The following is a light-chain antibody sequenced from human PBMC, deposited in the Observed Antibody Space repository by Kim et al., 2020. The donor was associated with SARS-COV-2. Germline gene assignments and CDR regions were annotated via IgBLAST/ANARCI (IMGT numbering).Light chain of an antibody. J-gene: IGKJ3*01. Sequence: GDRVTITCRASQSISSYLNWYQQKPGKAPKLLIYAASSLESGVPSRFSGSGSGTDFTLTISSLQPEDFATYYCQQSYSTFFGPGTKVDIK. V-gene: IGKV1-39*01. CDR3: QQSYSTF. CDR1: QSISSY. CDR2: AAS.